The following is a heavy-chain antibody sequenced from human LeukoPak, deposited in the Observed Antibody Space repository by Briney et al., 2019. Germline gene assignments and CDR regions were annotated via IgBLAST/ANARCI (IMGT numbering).Heavy chain of an antibody. CDR3: AREGGFYRPLDY. CDR2: VHLDGRT. CDR1: GGSVTSTNW. Sequence: SGTLSLTCAVSGGSVTSTNWWTWVRQPPGKGLEWIGEVHLDGRTNYNPSLTGRLTLSVDLYENHISLKLTSVTAADTAVYYCAREGGFYRPLDYLGQGTLVTVSS. D-gene: IGHD3-3*01. V-gene: IGHV4-4*02. J-gene: IGHJ4*02.